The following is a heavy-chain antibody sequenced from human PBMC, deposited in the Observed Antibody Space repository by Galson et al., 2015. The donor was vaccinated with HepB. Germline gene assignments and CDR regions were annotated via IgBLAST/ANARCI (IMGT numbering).Heavy chain of an antibody. CDR1: GFSFSSYA. CDR2: ISGSGGST. CDR3: AKRRAGDL. V-gene: IGHV3-23*01. D-gene: IGHD6-19*01. J-gene: IGHJ3*01. Sequence: SLRLSCAASGFSFSSYAMSWVRQAPGKGLEWVSGISGSGGSTDYADSVKGRFTISRGNSKNTLYLQMNSLRAEDTAVYYCAKRRAGDLWGQGTMVTVSS.